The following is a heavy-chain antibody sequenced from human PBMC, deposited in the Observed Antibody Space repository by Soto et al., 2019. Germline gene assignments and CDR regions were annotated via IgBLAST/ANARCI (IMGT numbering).Heavy chain of an antibody. V-gene: IGHV5-51*01. D-gene: IGHD6-13*01. J-gene: IGHJ4*02. CDR2: IYPGDSDT. Sequence: EVQLVQSGAEVKKSGESLTISCRDSGYSLTTYWIGWVRQTPGKGLEWMGTIYPGDSDTRYSPSFQGQVTISADKSNSTAYLLWSSLKASDTAMYYCARASSWYDFDYWGQGTLVTVSS. CDR3: ARASSWYDFDY. CDR1: GYSLTTYW.